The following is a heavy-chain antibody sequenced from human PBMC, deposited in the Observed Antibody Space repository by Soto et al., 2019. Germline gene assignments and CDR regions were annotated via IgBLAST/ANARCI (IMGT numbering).Heavy chain of an antibody. V-gene: IGHV3-53*01. CDR1: GFTVSGNY. D-gene: IGHD1-26*01. CDR2: ISDGDRK. J-gene: IGHJ4*02. Sequence: EVQLVESGGGLIQPGGSLRLSCAASGFTVSGNYMSWVRQAPGKGLEWVSLISDGDRKYYTDSVKARFIISSNISKHTLYLQMNSLTAEDTAVYYCARGARYSGSHSRDLLGYWGQGTLVTVSS. CDR3: ARGARYSGSHSRDLLGY.